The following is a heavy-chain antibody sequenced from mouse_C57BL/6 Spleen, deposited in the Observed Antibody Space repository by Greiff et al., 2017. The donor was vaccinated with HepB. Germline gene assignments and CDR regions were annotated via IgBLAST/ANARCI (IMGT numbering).Heavy chain of an antibody. J-gene: IGHJ3*01. V-gene: IGHV5-17*01. D-gene: IGHD2-12*01. CDR1: GFTFSDYG. CDR2: ISSGSSTI. Sequence: EVKLQESGGGLVKPGGSLKLSCAASGFTFSDYGMHWVRQAPEKGLEWVAYISSGSSTIYYADTVKGRFTISRDNAKNTLCLQMTSLRSEDTAMYYCARDDERTWFAYWGQGTLVTVSA. CDR3: ARDDERTWFAY.